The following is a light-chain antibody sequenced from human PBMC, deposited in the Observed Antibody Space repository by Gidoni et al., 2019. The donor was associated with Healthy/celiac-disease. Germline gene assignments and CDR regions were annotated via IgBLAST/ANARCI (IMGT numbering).Light chain of an antibody. V-gene: IGLV2-23*01. CDR2: EGS. CDR1: SSDVGSYNL. CDR3: CSYAGSSTHVV. Sequence: HSALTQPASVSGSPGHSITISCTGTSSDVGSYNLVSWYQQHPGKAPKLMIYEGSKRPSGVSNRFSGSKSGNTASLTISGLQAEDEADYYCCSYAGSSTHVVFGGGTKLTVL. J-gene: IGLJ2*01.